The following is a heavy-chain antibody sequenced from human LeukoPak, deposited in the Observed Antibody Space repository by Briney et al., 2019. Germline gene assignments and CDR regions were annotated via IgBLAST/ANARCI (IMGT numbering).Heavy chain of an antibody. D-gene: IGHD6-13*01. Sequence: GGSLRLSCVASGFTFSSHSMNWVRQAPGKGLEWVSTIYSGGTTFYADSVKGRFTISRDNSKNTLYLQMNSLRGEDTAVYYCARAYDSSWHNFDYWGQGSLVTVSS. CDR1: GFTFSSHS. V-gene: IGHV3-66*01. J-gene: IGHJ4*02. CDR3: ARAYDSSWHNFDY. CDR2: IYSGGTT.